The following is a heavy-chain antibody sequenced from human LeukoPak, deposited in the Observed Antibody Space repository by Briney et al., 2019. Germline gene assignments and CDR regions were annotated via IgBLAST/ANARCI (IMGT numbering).Heavy chain of an antibody. CDR3: AKFRGRGAVDY. J-gene: IGHJ4*02. V-gene: IGHV3-23*01. D-gene: IGHD3-10*01. CDR2: IYGDASKT. CDR1: GFTFTTYT. Sequence: GGSLRLSCAASGFTFTTYTISWVRQAPGKGLEWVSSIYGDASKTFYADSVRGRLTISRDSSKSMVYLQMNSLRAEDTAVYYCAKFRGRGAVDYWGRGTLVTVSS.